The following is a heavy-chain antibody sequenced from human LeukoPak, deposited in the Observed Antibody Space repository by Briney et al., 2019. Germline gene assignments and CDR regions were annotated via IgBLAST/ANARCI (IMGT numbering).Heavy chain of an antibody. CDR3: AKRNPYGSGWYPFDF. J-gene: IGHJ4*02. V-gene: IGHV3-53*01. CDR1: GFTVNSNY. CDR2: IYSGGST. D-gene: IGHD6-19*01. Sequence: PGGSLRLSCAASGFTVNSNYMNWVRQAPGKGLEWVSVIYSGGSTYYADSLKGRFTISRDNSKNTLYLQMNSLRAEDTAVYYCAKRNPYGSGWYPFDFWGQGTLVTVST.